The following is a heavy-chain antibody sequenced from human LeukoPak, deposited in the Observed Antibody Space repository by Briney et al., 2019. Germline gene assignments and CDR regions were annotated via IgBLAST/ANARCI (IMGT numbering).Heavy chain of an antibody. V-gene: IGHV3-74*01. CDR2: INTDGSRT. CDR3: ARDPGAYFDY. D-gene: IGHD3-16*01. J-gene: IGHJ4*02. CDR1: GFTLTNYW. Sequence: GGSLRLSCAASGFTLTNYWMHWVRHAPGKGGVCDYHINTDGSRTHYADPVKGRFTISRDHAMTPLYLQMNSLRADDSAVYYCARDPGAYFDYWGQGTLVTVPS.